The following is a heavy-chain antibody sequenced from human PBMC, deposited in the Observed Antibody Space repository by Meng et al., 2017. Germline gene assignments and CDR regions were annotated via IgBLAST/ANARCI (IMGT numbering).Heavy chain of an antibody. Sequence: GESLKISCAASGVPFTDLWMHWVRQAPGKGLVWVSHISVDGSQTGHADPAKGRFTITRDNAQNTLYLHMDSLRAEDTAVYFCVRISTLVTAPWGQGTLVTVSS. D-gene: IGHD2-21*02. CDR1: GVPFTDLW. CDR2: ISVDGSQT. V-gene: IGHV3-74*01. J-gene: IGHJ5*02. CDR3: VRISTLVTAP.